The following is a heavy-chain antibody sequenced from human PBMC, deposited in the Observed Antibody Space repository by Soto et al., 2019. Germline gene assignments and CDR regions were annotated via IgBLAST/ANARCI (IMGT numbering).Heavy chain of an antibody. CDR1: GFSLGDFGEG. Sequence: QITLEESGPTLVKPTQTLTLTCSFSGFSLGDFGEGVGWVRQPPGEALEWLALIYWNDDERYNPSLESRLTISKDPSKNQVVLTMTNMDPLDTATYHCAHERGCGGSRGTWGQGTLVTVSS. D-gene: IGHD2-21*01. CDR3: AHERGCGGSRGT. V-gene: IGHV2-5*01. J-gene: IGHJ5*02. CDR2: IYWNDDE.